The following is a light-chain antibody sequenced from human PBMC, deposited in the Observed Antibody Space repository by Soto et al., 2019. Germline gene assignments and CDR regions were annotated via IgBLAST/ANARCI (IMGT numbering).Light chain of an antibody. CDR1: SSNIGNNA. J-gene: IGLJ1*01. CDR3: AAWDDSLNGYV. V-gene: IGLV1-36*01. CDR2: YDD. Sequence: QPVLTQPPSVSEVPRQRVTISCSGSSSNIGNNAVNWYQQLPGKAPKLLIYYDDLLPSGVSDRFSGSKSGTSASLAISGLQSEDEADYYCAAWDDSLNGYVFGTGTKLTVL.